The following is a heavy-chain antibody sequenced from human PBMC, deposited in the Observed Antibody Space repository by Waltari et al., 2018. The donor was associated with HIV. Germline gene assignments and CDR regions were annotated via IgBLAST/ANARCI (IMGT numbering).Heavy chain of an antibody. J-gene: IGHJ4*02. V-gene: IGHV3-48*03. CDR2: ISSSGSTI. D-gene: IGHD3-22*01. Sequence: EVQLVESGGGLVQPGGSLRLSCAASGFTFSSYEMNWVRQAPGKGLEWVSYISSSGSTIYYADSVKGRFTISRDNAKNSLYLQMNSLRAEDTAVYYCARDRGIVDFDYWGQGTLVTVSS. CDR1: GFTFSSYE. CDR3: ARDRGIVDFDY.